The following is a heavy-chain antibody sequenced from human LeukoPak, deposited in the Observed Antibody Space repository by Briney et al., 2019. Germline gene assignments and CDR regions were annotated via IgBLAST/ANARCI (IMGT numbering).Heavy chain of an antibody. CDR3: ARVGLVRGVIALTQYYYYMDV. D-gene: IGHD3-10*01. CDR1: GFTFSSYE. CDR2: ISSSGSTI. Sequence: PGGSLRLSCAASGFTFSSYEMNWVHQAPGKGLEWVSYISSSGSTIYYADSVKGRFTISRDNAKNSLYLQMNSLRAEDTAVYYCARVGLVRGVIALTQYYYYMDVWGKGTTVTISS. J-gene: IGHJ6*03. V-gene: IGHV3-48*03.